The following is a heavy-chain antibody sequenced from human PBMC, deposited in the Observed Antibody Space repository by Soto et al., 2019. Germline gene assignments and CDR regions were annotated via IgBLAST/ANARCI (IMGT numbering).Heavy chain of an antibody. CDR2: ITGSGTGT. D-gene: IGHD2-15*01. Sequence: EVQLSDSGGGLVQPGGSLRLSCTASGFTFSTYAMSWVRQSPGTGLEWVSTITGSGTGTYYADSVKGRFTISRDNSKNTLYLQLNSLRAEDTAVYYCAKRSLSPSGGCGTCYSPCDYWGQGTLVSVSS. J-gene: IGHJ4*02. V-gene: IGHV3-23*01. CDR1: GFTFSTYA. CDR3: AKRSLSPSGGCGTCYSPCDY.